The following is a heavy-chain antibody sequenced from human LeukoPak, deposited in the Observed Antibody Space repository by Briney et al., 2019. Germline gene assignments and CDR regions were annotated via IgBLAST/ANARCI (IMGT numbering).Heavy chain of an antibody. V-gene: IGHV1-2*02. Sequence: ASVTVSCKASGYTFTGYYMHWVRQAPGQGLEWMGWINPNSGGTNYAQKFQGRVTMTRDTSISTAYMELSRLRSDDTAVYYCARLAAAGGRWFDPWGQGTLVTVSP. D-gene: IGHD6-13*01. J-gene: IGHJ5*02. CDR2: INPNSGGT. CDR1: GYTFTGYY. CDR3: ARLAAAGGRWFDP.